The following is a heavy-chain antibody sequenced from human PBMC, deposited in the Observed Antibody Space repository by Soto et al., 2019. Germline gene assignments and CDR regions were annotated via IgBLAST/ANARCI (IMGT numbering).Heavy chain of an antibody. CDR1: GFTFSNYW. CDR3: ARNRDYAFDY. Sequence: EVQLVESGGGLVQPGGSLRLSCAASGFTFSNYWMSWVRQAPGKGLEWVAIIKQDGSDKYYVDSVKGRFTISRDNAKNSLYLQMNSRRTEDAAVYYCARNRDYAFDYWGRGTLVTVSS. V-gene: IGHV3-7*01. J-gene: IGHJ4*02. D-gene: IGHD4-17*01. CDR2: IKQDGSDK.